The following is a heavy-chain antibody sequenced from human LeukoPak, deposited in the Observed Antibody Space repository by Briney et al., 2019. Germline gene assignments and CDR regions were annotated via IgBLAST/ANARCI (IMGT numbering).Heavy chain of an antibody. CDR1: GYTFTSYY. D-gene: IGHD2-2*02. CDR3: ARDQVPAAIGGGGPLDP. J-gene: IGHJ5*02. Sequence: GASVKVSCKASGYTFTSYYMHWVRQAPGQGLEWMGIINPSGGSTSYAQKFQGRVTMTRDTSTSTVYMELSSLRSEDTAVYYCARDQVPAAIGGGGPLDPWGQGTLVTVSS. V-gene: IGHV1-46*01. CDR2: INPSGGST.